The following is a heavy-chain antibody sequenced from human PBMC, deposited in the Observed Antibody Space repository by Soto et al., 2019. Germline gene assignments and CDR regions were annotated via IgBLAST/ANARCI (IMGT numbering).Heavy chain of an antibody. CDR2: TDPSGCHT. J-gene: IGHJ4*02. Sequence: QVQLVQSGSEVKKAGASVRVSCTASGYTFTMHKMHWVRQAPGQALEWMGLTDPSGCHTTYAQKFQGRVSMTGDTSTDTVYLELSSLRSEDTAVYYCARDAAFAFVVGATTIADFWGQGTLVTVSS. CDR3: ARDAAFAFVVGATTIADF. V-gene: IGHV1-46*01. CDR1: GYTFTMHK. D-gene: IGHD1-26*01.